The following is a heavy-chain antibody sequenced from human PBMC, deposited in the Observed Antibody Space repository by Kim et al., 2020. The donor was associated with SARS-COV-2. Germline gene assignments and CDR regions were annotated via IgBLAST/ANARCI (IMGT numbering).Heavy chain of an antibody. V-gene: IGHV3-33*01. CDR3: ARERRSGWSVFDY. Sequence: YADSGKGRFTISRYNSKNTLYLQMNSLRAEDTAVYYCARERRSGWSVFDYWGQGTLVTVSS. J-gene: IGHJ4*02. D-gene: IGHD6-19*01.